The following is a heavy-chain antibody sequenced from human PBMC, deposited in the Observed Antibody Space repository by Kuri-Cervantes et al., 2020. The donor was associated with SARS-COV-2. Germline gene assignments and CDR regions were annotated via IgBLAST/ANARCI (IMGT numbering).Heavy chain of an antibody. J-gene: IGHJ4*02. Sequence: GGSLRLSCAASGITFSTYYMHWVRQAPGKGLEWVARIRYDGSIKYYADLVKGRFTISRDNSKNTLYLQMNSLRAEDTSVYYCANSLVWELYYWGQGTLVTVSS. V-gene: IGHV3-30*02. CDR3: ANSLVWELYY. CDR2: IRYDGSIK. D-gene: IGHD1-26*01. CDR1: GITFSTYY.